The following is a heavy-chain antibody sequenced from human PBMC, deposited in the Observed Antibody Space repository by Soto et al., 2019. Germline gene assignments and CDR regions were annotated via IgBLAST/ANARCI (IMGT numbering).Heavy chain of an antibody. CDR1: GFRFTSFG. CDR2: ISGLSATT. J-gene: IGHJ4*02. V-gene: IGHV3-48*02. D-gene: IGHD2-15*01. CDR3: TRGGAARPDY. Sequence: DVVLVNSGGGFVRPGESLRLSCGASGFRFTSFGMNWVRQGPGKGLEWLSYISGLSATTYYADSVRGRFTVSRDNDMNLLFLQLNNLRDDDTAVYYCTRGGAARPDYWGQGSRVVVS.